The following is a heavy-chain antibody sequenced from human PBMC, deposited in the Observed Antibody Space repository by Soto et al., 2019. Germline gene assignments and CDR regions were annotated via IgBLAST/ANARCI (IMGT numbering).Heavy chain of an antibody. CDR1: GFTFSSYS. D-gene: IGHD3-9*01. V-gene: IGHV3-21*01. CDR3: AREGFDWGEFNM. CDR2: IGSSSSYI. J-gene: IGHJ3*02. Sequence: SGFTFSSYSMNWVRQAPGKGLEWVSSIGSSSSYIYYAESVKGRFTVSRDNAKNSLYLQMNSLRVEDTAVSYCAREGFDWGEFNMWGQGTMVTVSS.